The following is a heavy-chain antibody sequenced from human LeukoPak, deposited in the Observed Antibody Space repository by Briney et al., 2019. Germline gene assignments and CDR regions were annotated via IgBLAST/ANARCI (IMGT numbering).Heavy chain of an antibody. V-gene: IGHV4-59*01. D-gene: IGHD7-27*01. Sequence: SETLSRTCTVSGGSISSDYWRWIRQSPGKGLEWIGYIYYSGTTSYNPSLKSRVTISLDTSKNQFSLKQSAVTAADTAVYYCARGANWGSPDYWGQGTLVTVSS. CDR2: IYYSGTT. J-gene: IGHJ4*02. CDR3: ARGANWGSPDY. CDR1: GGSISSDY.